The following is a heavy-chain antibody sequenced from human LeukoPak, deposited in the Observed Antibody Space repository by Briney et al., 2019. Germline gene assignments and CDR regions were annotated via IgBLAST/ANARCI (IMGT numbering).Heavy chain of an antibody. V-gene: IGHV3-48*03. CDR3: ARFGRLYDYVWGSYSIFDY. Sequence: GGSLRLSCAASGFTFSSYAMSWVRQAPGKGLEWVSYISSSGSTIYYADSVKGRFTISRDNAKNSLYLQMNSLRAEDTAVYYCARFGRLYDYVWGSYSIFDYWGQGTLVTVSS. J-gene: IGHJ4*02. CDR1: GFTFSSYA. CDR2: ISSSGSTI. D-gene: IGHD3-16*01.